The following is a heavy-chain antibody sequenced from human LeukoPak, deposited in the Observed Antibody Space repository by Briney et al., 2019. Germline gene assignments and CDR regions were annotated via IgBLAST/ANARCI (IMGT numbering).Heavy chain of an antibody. CDR1: GYTFTGDY. CDR2: SNAKSGGS. J-gene: IGHJ4*02. V-gene: IGHV1-2*02. D-gene: IGHD3-10*01. Sequence: GASVKVSCKASGYTFTGDYMRWVRAAPGQGLEWMGWSNAKSGGSNYQGRVTITRDTSISTAYIELSRLRSDDTAVSYFARNPNGMVRGAVGSYWGERTLVTVSS. CDR3: ARNPNGMVRGAVGSY.